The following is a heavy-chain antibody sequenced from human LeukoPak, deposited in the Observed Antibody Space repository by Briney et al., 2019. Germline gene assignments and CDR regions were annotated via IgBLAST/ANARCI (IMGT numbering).Heavy chain of an antibody. CDR1: GHTFTNYY. CDR3: AREESGGYFDY. J-gene: IGHJ4*02. CDR2: ISPSGTST. V-gene: IGHV1-46*01. Sequence: ASVKVSCKASGHTFTNYYMHWVRQAPGQGLEWVGLISPSGTSTNYAQKFRGRVTMTRGTSTTTVYMELSSLRSDDTAVYYCAREESGGYFDYWGQGTLVSVSS. D-gene: IGHD2-8*02.